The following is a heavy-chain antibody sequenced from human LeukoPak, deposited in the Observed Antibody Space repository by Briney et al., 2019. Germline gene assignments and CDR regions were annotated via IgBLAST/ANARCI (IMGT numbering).Heavy chain of an antibody. D-gene: IGHD6-6*01. CDR1: GGTFSSYA. J-gene: IGHJ6*02. V-gene: IGHV1-24*01. CDR3: ATDLPGAAARLNYYYGMDV. CDR2: FDPEDGET. Sequence: GASVKVSCKDSGGTFSSYAISWVRQAPGKGLEWMGGFDPEDGETIYAQKFQGRVTMTEDTSTDTAYMELSSLRSEDTAVYYCATDLPGAAARLNYYYGMDVWGQGTTVTVSS.